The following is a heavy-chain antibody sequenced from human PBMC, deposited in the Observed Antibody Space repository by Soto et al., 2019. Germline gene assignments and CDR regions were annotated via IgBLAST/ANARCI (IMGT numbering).Heavy chain of an antibody. V-gene: IGHV1-8*01. Sequence: QAYLEQSGAEVKKPGASVKVSCKASGYSLTDNGITWVRQASGQGLEYVGWISPDSGKTDYAQKFQGRVIMTRDTSINTVYMELSSLRSDDTAVYYCARVYGYYYYYMDVWGKGTTVTVSS. CDR1: GYSLTDNG. CDR2: ISPDSGKT. CDR3: ARVYGYYYYYMDV. D-gene: IGHD2-8*01. J-gene: IGHJ6*03.